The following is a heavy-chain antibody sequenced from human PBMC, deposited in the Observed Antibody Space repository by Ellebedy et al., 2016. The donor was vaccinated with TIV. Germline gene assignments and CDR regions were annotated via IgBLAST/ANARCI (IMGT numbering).Heavy chain of an antibody. V-gene: IGHV5-51*01. Sequence: GESLKISCKTSGFKIPTYWIGWVRQMPGKGLEWMGLIYPIDSDTTYSPSFQGHVTISADKSSHTVFLQWRSLKASDTAMYYCATLTSDSDYWGQGTLVTVSS. D-gene: IGHD2-2*01. J-gene: IGHJ4*02. CDR1: GFKIPTYW. CDR2: IYPIDSDT. CDR3: ATLTSDSDY.